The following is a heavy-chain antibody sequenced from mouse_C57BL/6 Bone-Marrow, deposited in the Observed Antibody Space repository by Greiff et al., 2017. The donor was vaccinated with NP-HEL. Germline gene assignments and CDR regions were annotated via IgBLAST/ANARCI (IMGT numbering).Heavy chain of an antibody. CDR2: INPSNGGT. Sequence: QVQLQQPGTELVKPGASVKLSCKASGYTFTSYWMHWVKQSPGQCLEWIGNINPSNGGTNYNEKFKSKDTLTVDKSSSTAYMQLSSLTSEDSAVDYCARSRFRYYGSSGGFAYWGQGTLVTVSA. CDR3: ARSRFRYYGSSGGFAY. D-gene: IGHD1-1*01. V-gene: IGHV1-53*01. CDR1: GYTFTSYW. J-gene: IGHJ3*01.